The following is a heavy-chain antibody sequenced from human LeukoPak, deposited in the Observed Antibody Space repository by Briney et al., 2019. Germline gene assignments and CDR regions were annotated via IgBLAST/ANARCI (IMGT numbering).Heavy chain of an antibody. CDR1: GLTFSNSW. J-gene: IGHJ5*02. V-gene: IGHV3-74*01. CDR2: MYGDMRDI. CDR3: AKSDWFDA. Sequence: GGSLRLSCEASGLTFSNSWMHWVRQIPGKGLVWVSRMYGDMRDISYADSVKGRFTISRDNAKNTVYLHMNSLRAEDTAVYYCAKSDWFDAWGQGTLVTVSS.